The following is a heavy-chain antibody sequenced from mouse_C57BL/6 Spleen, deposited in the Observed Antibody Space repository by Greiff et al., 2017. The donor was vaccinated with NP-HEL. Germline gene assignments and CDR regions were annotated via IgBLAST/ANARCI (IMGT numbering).Heavy chain of an antibody. J-gene: IGHJ4*01. V-gene: IGHV1-54*01. CDR1: GYAFTNYL. CDR3: ARSAYYDYGGYYAMDY. Sequence: VQLQESGAELVRPGTSVKVSCKASGYAFTNYLIEWVKQRPGQGLEWIGVINPGSGGTNYNEKFKGKATLTADKSSSTAYMQLSSLTSEDSAVYFCARSAYYDYGGYYAMDYWGQGTSVTVSS. D-gene: IGHD2-4*01. CDR2: INPGSGGT.